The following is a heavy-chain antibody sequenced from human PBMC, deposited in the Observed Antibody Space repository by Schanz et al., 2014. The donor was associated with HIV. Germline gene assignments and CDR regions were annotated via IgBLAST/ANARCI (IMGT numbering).Heavy chain of an antibody. V-gene: IGHV1-18*01. CDR2: ISGYIGNT. J-gene: IGHJ6*02. Sequence: VQLVQSGAEVKEPGASVTVSCKASGYTFTNYGINWVRQAPGQGLEWMGWISGYIGNTNYAQNLQGRVTMTTDTSTSTAYMELRSLRSDDTAVYYCARTDYDILTGYSLGYYGMDVWGQGTTVTVSS. CDR1: GYTFTNYG. D-gene: IGHD3-9*01. CDR3: ARTDYDILTGYSLGYYGMDV.